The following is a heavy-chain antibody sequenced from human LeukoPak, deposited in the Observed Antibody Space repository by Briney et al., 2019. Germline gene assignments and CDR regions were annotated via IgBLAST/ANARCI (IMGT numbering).Heavy chain of an antibody. Sequence: SETLSLTCAVYGGSFSGYYWSWIRQPPGKGLEWVGEINHSGSTNYNPSLKSRVSISVDTSKNQFSLKLSSVTAADTAVYYCARVTRYCSSTSCYRGFGYYYYGMDVWGKGTTVTVSS. J-gene: IGHJ6*04. CDR2: INHSGST. CDR1: GGSFSGYY. D-gene: IGHD2-2*02. V-gene: IGHV4-34*01. CDR3: ARVTRYCSSTSCYRGFGYYYYGMDV.